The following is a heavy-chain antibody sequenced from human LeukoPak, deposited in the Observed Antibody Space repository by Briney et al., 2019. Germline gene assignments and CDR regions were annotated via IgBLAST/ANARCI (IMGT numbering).Heavy chain of an antibody. V-gene: IGHV3-33*06. CDR1: GFTFSSYG. J-gene: IGHJ6*03. CDR3: AKDGACSSTSCSPGNSYYYTDV. CDR2: IWYDGSNK. D-gene: IGHD2-2*01. Sequence: GGSLRLSCAASGFTFSSYGMHWVRQAPGKGLEWVAVIWYDGSNKYYADSVKGRFTISRDNSKNTLYLQMNRLRAEETAVYYCAKDGACSSTSCSPGNSYYYTDVWSKGPTVT.